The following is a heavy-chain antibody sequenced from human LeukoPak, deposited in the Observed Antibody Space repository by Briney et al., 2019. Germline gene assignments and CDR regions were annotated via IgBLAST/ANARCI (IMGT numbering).Heavy chain of an antibody. CDR1: GGSISSYY. J-gene: IGHJ4*02. V-gene: IGHV4-59*08. D-gene: IGHD2-15*01. CDR2: IYYSGST. Sequence: PSETLSLTCTVSGGSISSYYWSWIRQPPGRGLEWSGYIYYSGSTSYNPSLKSRVTISVDTSKNQFSLKLSSVTAADTAVYYCVRRRCSGGSCLPYYFDYWGQGTLVTVSS. CDR3: VRRRCSGGSCLPYYFDY.